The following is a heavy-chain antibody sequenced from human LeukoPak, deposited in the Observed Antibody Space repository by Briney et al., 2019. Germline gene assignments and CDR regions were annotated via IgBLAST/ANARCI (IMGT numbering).Heavy chain of an antibody. J-gene: IGHJ4*02. CDR3: AGAGTYYLDN. D-gene: IGHD3-10*01. CDR1: GDSITSDKW. CDR2: IHHSKSS. V-gene: IGHV4-4*02. Sequence: PSGTLSLTCAVSGDSITSDKWWTWVRQPPGKGLEWIGEIHHSKSSNYYPSLKSRVTISVDKSKNQFSLKLSSLTAADTAVYYCAGAGTYYLDNWGQGTLVTVSS.